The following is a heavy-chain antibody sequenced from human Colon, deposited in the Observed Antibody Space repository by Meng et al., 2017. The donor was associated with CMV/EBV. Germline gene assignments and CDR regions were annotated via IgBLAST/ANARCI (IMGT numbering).Heavy chain of an antibody. D-gene: IGHD6-25*01. CDR2: INPNSGGT. CDR3: ARERSSSNGDNWFDP. Sequence: ASVKVSCKASGYTFTGYYMHWVRQAPGQGLEWMGWINPNSGGTNYAQKFQGRVNMTRDTSISTAYMELSSLTSDDSAVYHCARERSSSNGDNWFDPWGQGP. J-gene: IGHJ5*02. CDR1: GYTFTGYY. V-gene: IGHV1-2*02.